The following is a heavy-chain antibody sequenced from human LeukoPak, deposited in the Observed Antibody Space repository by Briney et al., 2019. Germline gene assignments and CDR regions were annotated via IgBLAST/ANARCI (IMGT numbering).Heavy chain of an antibody. CDR2: ISSSTYI. Sequence: GGSLRLSCAASGFTSSSYNMNWVREAPGEGLERVSYISSSTYIYYADSVKGRFTISRDNAKNSLYLQMNSLRADDTALYYCARDGAAGGHGVPHTWGQGTLVTVSS. V-gene: IGHV3-21*01. J-gene: IGHJ5*02. CDR1: GFTSSSYN. D-gene: IGHD4-17*01. CDR3: ARDGAAGGHGVPHT.